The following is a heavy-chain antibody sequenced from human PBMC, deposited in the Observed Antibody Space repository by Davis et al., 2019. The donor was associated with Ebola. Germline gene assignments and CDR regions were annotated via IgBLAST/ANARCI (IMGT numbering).Heavy chain of an antibody. D-gene: IGHD2-2*01. Sequence: GESLKISCAASGFTFYRYEMNWVRQAPGKGLEWVSYISGSATSTFYADSVKGRYTISRDNTRDSVYLQMDSLGVDDTAAYYCATDWGLGYCSNSTCSEVGWGQGTLVTVSS. V-gene: IGHV3-48*03. CDR3: ATDWGLGYCSNSTCSEVG. J-gene: IGHJ4*02. CDR2: ISGSATST. CDR1: GFTFYRYE.